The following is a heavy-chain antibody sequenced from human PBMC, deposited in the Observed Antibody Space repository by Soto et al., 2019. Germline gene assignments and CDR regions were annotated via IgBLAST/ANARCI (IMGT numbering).Heavy chain of an antibody. D-gene: IGHD6-13*01. J-gene: IGHJ4*02. CDR2: INPNSGGT. CDR3: ARAKRSIASAGTNSRARAVFFDY. V-gene: IGHV1-2*02. CDR1: GYTFTGYY. Sequence: QVQLVQSGAEVKKPGASVKVSCKASGYTFTGYYMHWVRQAPGQGLEWMGWINPNSGGTNYEQKFQGRVTMTRDTSISTAYMELSRLRSDDTAVYYCARAKRSIASAGTNSRARAVFFDYWGQGTLVTVSS.